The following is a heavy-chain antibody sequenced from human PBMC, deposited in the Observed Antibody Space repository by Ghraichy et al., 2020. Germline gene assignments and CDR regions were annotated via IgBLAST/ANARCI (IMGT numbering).Heavy chain of an antibody. D-gene: IGHD2-2*01. Sequence: GGSLRLSCAASGFTFSSYATSWVRQAPGKGLEWVSAISGSGGSTYYADSVKGRFTISRDNSKNTLYLQMNSLRAEDTAVYYCANSRGDCSSTSCRTGIYYFDYWGQGTLVTVSS. CDR2: ISGSGGST. CDR1: GFTFSSYA. V-gene: IGHV3-23*01. J-gene: IGHJ4*02. CDR3: ANSRGDCSSTSCRTGIYYFDY.